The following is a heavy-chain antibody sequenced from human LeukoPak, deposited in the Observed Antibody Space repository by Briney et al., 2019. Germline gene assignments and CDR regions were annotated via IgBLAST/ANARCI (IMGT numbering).Heavy chain of an antibody. CDR3: ARDPRSSGMYYGLFQH. CDR1: GGSISSSSYY. V-gene: IGHV4-39*02. Sequence: SETLSLTCTVSGGSISSSSYYWGWIRQPPGKGLEWIGSIYYSGSTYYNPSLKSRVTISVDTSKNQFSLKLSSVTAVDTAVYYCARDPRSSGMYYGLFQHWGQGTLVTVSS. D-gene: IGHD6-19*01. CDR2: IYYSGST. J-gene: IGHJ1*01.